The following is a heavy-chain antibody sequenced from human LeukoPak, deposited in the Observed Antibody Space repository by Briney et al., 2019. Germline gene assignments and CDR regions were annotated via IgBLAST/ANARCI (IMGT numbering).Heavy chain of an antibody. J-gene: IGHJ4*02. V-gene: IGHV4-38-2*02. CDR1: GYSISSGYY. Sequence: PSETLSLTCIVSGYSISSGYYWGWIRQPPGKGLEWIGSIYNSGSTYYNPSLKSRVTISVDTSKKQFSLKLSSVTAADTAVYYCARDLYSSSGFDYWGQGTLVTVSS. D-gene: IGHD6-6*01. CDR3: ARDLYSSSGFDY. CDR2: IYNSGST.